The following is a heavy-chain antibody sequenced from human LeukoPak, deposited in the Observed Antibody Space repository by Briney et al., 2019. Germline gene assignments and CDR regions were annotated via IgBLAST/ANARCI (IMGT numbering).Heavy chain of an antibody. CDR1: AGSISSSSYY. Sequence: SETLSLTCTVSAGSISSSSYYWGWLRHPPGRGLEWIGSIYYSGSRYNNPSIKSRVTISVDTSKNQFSLKVSSLTAADTAEYYCAVSTGYQLSYFDYWGQGPLVTVSS. V-gene: IGHV4-39*07. D-gene: IGHD2-2*01. CDR3: AVSTGYQLSYFDY. J-gene: IGHJ4*02. CDR2: IYYSGSR.